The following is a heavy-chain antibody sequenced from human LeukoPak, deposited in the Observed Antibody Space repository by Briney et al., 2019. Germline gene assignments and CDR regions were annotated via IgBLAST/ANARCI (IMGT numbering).Heavy chain of an antibody. J-gene: IGHJ5*02. CDR3: ARDPDPARMYSGSSRNWFDP. D-gene: IGHD1-26*01. Sequence: ASVKVSCKASGYTFTSYGISWVRQAPGQGLEWMGWISAYNGNTNYAQKLQGRVTMTTDTSTSTAYMELRSLRSDDTAVYYCARDPDPARMYSGSSRNWFDPWSQGTLVTVSS. CDR2: ISAYNGNT. CDR1: GYTFTSYG. V-gene: IGHV1-18*01.